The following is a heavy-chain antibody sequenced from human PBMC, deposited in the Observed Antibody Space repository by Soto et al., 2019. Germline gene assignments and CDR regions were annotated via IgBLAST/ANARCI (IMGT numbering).Heavy chain of an antibody. D-gene: IGHD6-19*01. CDR2: ISDSGNII. V-gene: IGHV3-11*01. CDR1: GFTFSDNY. CDR3: ARRTRGAGWFDP. Sequence: QVQLVESGGGLVKPGGSLRLSCAASGFTFSDNYMTWIRQAPGRGLEWVAYISDSGNIIYYADSVQGRFTVSRDNAKNSLYLQMNSLSAEYTAVYYCARRTRGAGWFDPWGQGTLVTVSS. J-gene: IGHJ5*02.